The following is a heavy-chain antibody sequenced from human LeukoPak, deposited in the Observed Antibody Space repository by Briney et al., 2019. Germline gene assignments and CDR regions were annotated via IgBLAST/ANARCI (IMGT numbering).Heavy chain of an antibody. Sequence: GGSLRLSCAASGFTFSSYAMSWVRQAPGKGLEWVSAISGSGGSTYYADSVKGRFTISRDNSKNTLYLQMNSLRAEDTAVYYCAKDRLYVTASGNWFDPWGQGTLVTVSS. D-gene: IGHD3-16*01. V-gene: IGHV3-23*01. CDR1: GFTFSSYA. CDR2: ISGSGGST. J-gene: IGHJ5*02. CDR3: AKDRLYVTASGNWFDP.